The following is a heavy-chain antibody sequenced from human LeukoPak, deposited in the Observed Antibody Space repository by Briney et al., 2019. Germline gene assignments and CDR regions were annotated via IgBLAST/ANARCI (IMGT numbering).Heavy chain of an antibody. CDR3: ARGGTGYSSYYNMDV. D-gene: IGHD5-12*01. J-gene: IGHJ6*02. CDR2: IHYSGST. Sequence: LRLSCAASGFTFSDHYMDWVRQTPGKGLEWIGYIHYSGSTNYNPSLKSRVTMAVDTSENQFSLNLSSVTTADTAVYYCARGGTGYSSYYNMDVWGQGTTVTVSS. CDR1: GFTFSDHY. V-gene: IGHV4-59*11.